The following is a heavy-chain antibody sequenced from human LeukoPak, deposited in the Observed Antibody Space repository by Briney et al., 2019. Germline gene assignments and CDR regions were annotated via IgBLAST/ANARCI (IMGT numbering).Heavy chain of an antibody. D-gene: IGHD3-9*01. J-gene: IGHJ6*02. Sequence: PSETLSLTCAVSGGSFSGYYWSWIRQPPGKGLEWIGEINHSGSTNYNPSLKSRVTISVDTSKNQFSLKLSSVTAADTAVYYCARVGYYDILTGYLWVSYGMDVWGQGTTVTVSS. V-gene: IGHV4-34*01. CDR1: GGSFSGYY. CDR2: INHSGST. CDR3: ARVGYYDILTGYLWVSYGMDV.